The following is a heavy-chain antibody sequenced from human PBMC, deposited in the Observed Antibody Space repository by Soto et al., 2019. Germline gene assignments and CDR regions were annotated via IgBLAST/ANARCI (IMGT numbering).Heavy chain of an antibody. CDR3: VKGSASGRPYYFDY. Sequence: GGSLRLSCAASAFTFSNYAMSWVRQAPGELLEWVSAIDSSGAYTYHADSVKGRFTISRDNTKNTLFLQMKSLRAEDKALYYCVKGSASGRPYYFDYWGQGTLVTVSS. CDR2: IDSSGAYT. CDR1: AFTFSNYA. J-gene: IGHJ4*02. D-gene: IGHD5-12*01. V-gene: IGHV3-23*05.